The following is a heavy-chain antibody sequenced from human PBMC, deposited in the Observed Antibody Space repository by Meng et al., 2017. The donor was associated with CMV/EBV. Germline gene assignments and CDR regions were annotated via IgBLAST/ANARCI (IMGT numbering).Heavy chain of an antibody. CDR2: IKQDGSEK. Sequence: ETLSLTCAASGFTFSSYWMSWVRQAPGKGLEWVANIKQDGSEKYYVDSVKGRFTISRDNAKNSLYLQMNSLRAEDTAVYYCARDGLSSGSDYWGQGTLVTVSS. CDR3: ARDGLSSGSDY. CDR1: GFTFSSYW. J-gene: IGHJ4*02. V-gene: IGHV3-7*01. D-gene: IGHD3-22*01.